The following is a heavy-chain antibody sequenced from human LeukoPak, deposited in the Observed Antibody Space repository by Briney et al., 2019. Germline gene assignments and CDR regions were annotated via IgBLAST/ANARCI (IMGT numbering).Heavy chain of an antibody. V-gene: IGHV3-7*01. J-gene: IGHJ3*01. CDR1: RFTISDYY. CDR3: ARDWCDSGSYCRGAGLDL. D-gene: IGHD3-10*01. CDR2: IKADGSVV. Sequence: GRSLRLSCAASRFTISDYYMSWVRQAPGKGLEWVANIKADGSVVNYVDTVGGRFTISRDNAKNSLYLQLNSLRAEDTAVYYCARDWCDSGSYCRGAGLDLWGQGTMVTVSS.